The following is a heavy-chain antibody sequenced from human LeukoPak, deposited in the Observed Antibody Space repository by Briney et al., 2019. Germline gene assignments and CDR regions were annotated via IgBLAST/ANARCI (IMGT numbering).Heavy chain of an antibody. D-gene: IGHD1-26*01. CDR2: ISAYNGNT. CDR1: GYTFTSYG. V-gene: IGHV1-18*01. CDR3: AATIVGATTPGYYGMDV. J-gene: IGHJ6*02. Sequence: ASVKVSCKASGYTFTSYGISWVRQAPGQGLEWMGWISAYNGNTNYAQKLQGRVTMTTDTSTSTAYMELRSLRSDDTAVYYCAATIVGATTPGYYGMDVWGQGTTVTVSS.